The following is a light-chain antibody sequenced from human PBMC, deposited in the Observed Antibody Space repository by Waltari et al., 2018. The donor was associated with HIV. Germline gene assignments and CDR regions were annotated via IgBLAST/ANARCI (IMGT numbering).Light chain of an antibody. V-gene: IGLV1-36*01. CDR2: ENS. J-gene: IGLJ2*01. Sequence: QQVTLSCTGNNNNIGSYAVAWYQQISHGAPKTVMFENSLTSGVPDRFAASKSGTTASLTISGLQPEDEATYYCSTWDYSLSSLVFGGGTKLTVL. CDR1: NNNIGSYA. CDR3: STWDYSLSSLV.